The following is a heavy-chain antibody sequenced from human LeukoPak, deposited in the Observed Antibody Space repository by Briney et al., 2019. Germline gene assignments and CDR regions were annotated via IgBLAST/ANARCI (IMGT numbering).Heavy chain of an antibody. CDR1: GYSFTSYW. D-gene: IGHD2-15*01. CDR3: ARRKLGYCSGGSCYGWFDP. V-gene: IGHV5-51*01. CDR2: IYPGDSET. Sequence: GESLKISCKGSGYSFTSYWIGWVRQMPGKGLEWMGIIYPGDSETRYSPSFQGQVTISADKSISTAYLQWSSLKASDTAMYYCARRKLGYCSGGSCYGWFDPWGQGTLVTVSS. J-gene: IGHJ5*02.